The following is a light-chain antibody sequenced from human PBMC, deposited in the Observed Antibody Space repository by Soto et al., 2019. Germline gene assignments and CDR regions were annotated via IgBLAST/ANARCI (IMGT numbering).Light chain of an antibody. CDR1: QSISSW. V-gene: IGKV1-5*01. Sequence: DIQMTQSPSTLSASVGDRVTITCRASQSISSWLAWYQQKPGKAPMLLIYDASSLESGVPSRFSGSGSGTEFTLTISSLQPDDFATYYCQQYNSYSGTFGQGTKV. J-gene: IGKJ1*01. CDR3: QQYNSYSGT. CDR2: DAS.